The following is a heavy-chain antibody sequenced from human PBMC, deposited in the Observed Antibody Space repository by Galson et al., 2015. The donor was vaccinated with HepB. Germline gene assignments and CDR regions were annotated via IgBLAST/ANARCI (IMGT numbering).Heavy chain of an antibody. CDR3: GRSGSDYYYYYGMDV. CDR2: IYYSGST. V-gene: IGHV4-39*01. D-gene: IGHD3-10*01. CDR1: GGSISSSSYY. J-gene: IGHJ6*02. Sequence: ETLSLTCTVSGGSISSSSYYWGWIRQPPGKGLERIGSIYYSGSTYYNPSLKSRVTISVDTSKNQFSLKLSSVTAADTAVYYCGRSGSDYYYYYGMDVWGQGTTVTVSS.